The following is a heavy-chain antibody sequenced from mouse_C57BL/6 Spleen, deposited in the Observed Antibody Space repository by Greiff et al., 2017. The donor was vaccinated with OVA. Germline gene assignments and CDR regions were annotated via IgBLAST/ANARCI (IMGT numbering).Heavy chain of an antibody. J-gene: IGHJ4*01. Sequence: VKLMESGPGLVAPSQSLSITCTVSGFSLTSYAISWVRQPPGKGLEGLGVIWTGGGTNYNSALKSRLSISKDNSKSQVFLKMNSLQTDDTARYYCARNDDYAYAMDYWGQGTSVTVSS. D-gene: IGHD2-4*01. V-gene: IGHV2-9-1*01. CDR1: GFSLTSYA. CDR2: IWTGGGT. CDR3: ARNDDYAYAMDY.